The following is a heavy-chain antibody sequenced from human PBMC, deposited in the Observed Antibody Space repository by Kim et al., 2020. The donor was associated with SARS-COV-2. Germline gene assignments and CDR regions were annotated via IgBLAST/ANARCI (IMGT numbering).Heavy chain of an antibody. V-gene: IGHV4-59*13. D-gene: IGHD6-19*01. Sequence: SETLSLTCTVSGAPISDYDWSWIRQSPGKRLEWIGYIYYTGSTNYNSSLKSRVSISVDSSKNQFSLQLSSVTAADTAIYYCARDRAGDVWGQGTTVTVSS. CDR1: GAPISDYD. CDR2: IYYTGST. CDR3: ARDRAGDV. J-gene: IGHJ6*02.